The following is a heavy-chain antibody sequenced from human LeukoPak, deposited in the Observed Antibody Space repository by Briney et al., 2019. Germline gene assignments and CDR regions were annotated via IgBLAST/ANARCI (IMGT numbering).Heavy chain of an antibody. CDR2: MNPNSGNT. Sequence: GASVKVSFKASGYTFTSYDINWVRQATGQGLEWMGWMNPNSGNTGYAQKFQGRVTMTRNTSISTAYMELSSLRSEDTAVYYCAIIAAARYGLDYWGQGTLVTVSS. CDR3: AIIAAARYGLDY. CDR1: GYTFTSYD. D-gene: IGHD6-13*01. J-gene: IGHJ4*02. V-gene: IGHV1-8*01.